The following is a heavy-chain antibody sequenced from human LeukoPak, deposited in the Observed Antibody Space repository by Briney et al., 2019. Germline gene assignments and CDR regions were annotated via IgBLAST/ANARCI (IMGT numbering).Heavy chain of an antibody. Sequence: HSGGSLRLSCAASGFTFRSYWMHWVRLPPGKGLVWVSRIKSDGSSTSYAYFVKGRFTIARDKAKNTLYLQMNSLTADDTAVYYCAKAMYPGSSYDYWGQGTLVTVSS. CDR1: GFTFRSYW. V-gene: IGHV3-74*01. CDR3: AKAMYPGSSYDY. D-gene: IGHD3-10*01. J-gene: IGHJ4*02. CDR2: IKSDGSST.